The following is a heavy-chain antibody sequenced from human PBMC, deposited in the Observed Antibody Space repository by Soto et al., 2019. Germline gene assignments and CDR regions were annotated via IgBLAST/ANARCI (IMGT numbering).Heavy chain of an antibody. Sequence: SGGSLRLSCAASGFTFSSYAMSWVRQAPGKGLEWVSAITGSGGSTYYADSVKGRFTISRDNSKNTLYLQMNSLRAEDTAVYYCAMPENFHFDYWGQGTLGTVSS. CDR3: AMPENFHFDY. V-gene: IGHV3-23*01. CDR1: GFTFSSYA. J-gene: IGHJ4*02. CDR2: ITGSGGST.